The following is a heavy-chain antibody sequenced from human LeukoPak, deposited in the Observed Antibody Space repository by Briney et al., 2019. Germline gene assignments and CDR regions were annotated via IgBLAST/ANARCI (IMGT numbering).Heavy chain of an antibody. Sequence: SETLSLTCTVSLDSTTSNFWSWVRQPPGKGLEWIGEIHRSGSTNYNPSLQRRVTISIDRPKNQIALELSSVTAADTAVYYCAREIIGGFNPRAYWGQGTLVTVSS. J-gene: IGHJ4*02. V-gene: IGHV4-4*02. CDR3: AREIIGGFNPRAY. D-gene: IGHD3-16*02. CDR2: IHRSGST. CDR1: LDSTTSNF.